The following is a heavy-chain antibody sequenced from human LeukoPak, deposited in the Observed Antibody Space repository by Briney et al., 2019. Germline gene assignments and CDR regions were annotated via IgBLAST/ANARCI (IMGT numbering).Heavy chain of an antibody. CDR2: FYTSGSR. CDR1: GRFISSSY. V-gene: IGHV4-4*07. Sequence: SETLSLTCTVSGRFISSSYWGWIRQPAGKGLEWIGRFYTSGSRSSNPSLKGRDTMSEDTPKNLFALKLSSVTAADTAVDYCGRGVPAFHYWGQGTLVTVSS. J-gene: IGHJ4*02. D-gene: IGHD2-2*01. CDR3: GRGVPAFHY.